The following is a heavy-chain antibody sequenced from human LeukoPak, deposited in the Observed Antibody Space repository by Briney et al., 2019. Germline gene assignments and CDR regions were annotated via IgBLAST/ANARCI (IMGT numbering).Heavy chain of an antibody. V-gene: IGHV1-2*02. Sequence: GASVKVSCKASGYSFTGYYMHWVRQAPGQGLEWMGWINPYSGGTNYAQKFQGRVTMTRDTSISTAYMELSRLRSDDTAVYYCARPELIYDYVWGSYRPHDAFDIWGQGTMVTVSS. CDR1: GYSFTGYY. CDR2: INPYSGGT. D-gene: IGHD3-16*02. J-gene: IGHJ3*02. CDR3: ARPELIYDYVWGSYRPHDAFDI.